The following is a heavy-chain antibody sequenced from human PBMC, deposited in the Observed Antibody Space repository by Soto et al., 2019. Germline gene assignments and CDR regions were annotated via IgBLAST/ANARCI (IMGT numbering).Heavy chain of an antibody. V-gene: IGHV4-59*01. Sequence: SETLSLTCTVAGGSISNYFWNWIRQPPGKGLEWIGDIHHSGITNYNPSLKSRVTISVDTSKNQFSLQLRSVTATDTAMYYCARAGSVQYFDWLLSGLDPWGQGTLVTVSS. CDR2: IHHSGIT. CDR1: GGSISNYF. D-gene: IGHD3-9*01. CDR3: ARAGSVQYFDWLLSGLDP. J-gene: IGHJ5*02.